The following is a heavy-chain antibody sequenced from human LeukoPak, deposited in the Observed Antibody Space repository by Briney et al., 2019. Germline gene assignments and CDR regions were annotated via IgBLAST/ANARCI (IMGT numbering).Heavy chain of an antibody. J-gene: IGHJ3*02. CDR1: GFTFSSYG. D-gene: IGHD4-23*01. V-gene: IGHV3-33*01. Sequence: GGSLRLSCAASGFTFSSYGMHWVRQAPGKGLEWVAVIWYDENKKFYADSVKGRFTISRDNFKSTLYLQMDSLRVEDTAVYYCAREGLTSTPNNAFDIWGQGSVVTVSS. CDR2: IWYDENKK. CDR3: AREGLTSTPNNAFDI.